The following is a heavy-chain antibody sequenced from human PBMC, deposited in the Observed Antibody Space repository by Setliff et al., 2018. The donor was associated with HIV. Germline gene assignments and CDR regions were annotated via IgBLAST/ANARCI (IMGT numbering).Heavy chain of an antibody. CDR1: GHSIRSGYY. Sequence: PSETLSLTCSVSGHSIRSGYYWGWIRQPPGKGLGWIGTMYHSGSTYYNPSLQGRVTMFFDTSEDHFSLRLSSVTAADTAVYYCASRWGSYYDTNGHPFDYWGQGTLVTVS. D-gene: IGHD3-22*01. J-gene: IGHJ4*02. CDR3: ASRWGSYYDTNGHPFDY. CDR2: MYHSGST. V-gene: IGHV4-38-2*01.